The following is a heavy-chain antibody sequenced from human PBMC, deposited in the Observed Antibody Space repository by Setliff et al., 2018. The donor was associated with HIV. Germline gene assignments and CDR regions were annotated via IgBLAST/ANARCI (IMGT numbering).Heavy chain of an antibody. J-gene: IGHJ4*02. CDR1: GDSISTYC. CDR2: IYSSGST. V-gene: IGHV4-4*09. D-gene: IGHD2-2*01. Sequence: KTSETLSLTCTVSGDSISTYCWIWIRQPPGKGLEWIGNIYSSGSTKYNPSLKSRVTMSVNTAKNQFFLMLSSVTAADTAVYYCARSMRGYCSDTSCRTFDHWGQGTLVTVSS. CDR3: ARSMRGYCSDTSCRTFDH.